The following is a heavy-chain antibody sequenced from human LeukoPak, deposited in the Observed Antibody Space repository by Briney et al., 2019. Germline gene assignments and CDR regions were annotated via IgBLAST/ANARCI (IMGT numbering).Heavy chain of an antibody. D-gene: IGHD2-2*01. J-gene: IGHJ4*02. V-gene: IGHV3-7*03. CDR3: VRDYSSSAWASMGY. CDR1: GFSFSQYW. CDR2: IKQDGSQK. Sequence: GGSLRLSCAASGFSFSQYWMNWVRQAPGQGLESVGHIKQDGSQKFYLDSVAGRFTISRDNAKNSLYLQMNNVRTEDTAIYYCVRDYSSSAWASMGYWGQGALVTVSS.